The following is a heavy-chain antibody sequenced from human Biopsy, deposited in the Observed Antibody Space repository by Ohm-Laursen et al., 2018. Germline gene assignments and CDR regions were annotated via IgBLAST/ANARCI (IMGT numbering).Heavy chain of an antibody. Sequence: SLRLSCAASGFTFSSYAMTWVRQAPGKGLEWVSGISVSGSSTLQADSVKDRFTISRDNSKSTLYLQMNSLRADDTAVYYCARSLSGDYVYDAFDIWGQGTMVTVSS. CDR1: GFTFSSYA. V-gene: IGHV3-23*01. CDR3: ARSLSGDYVYDAFDI. CDR2: ISVSGSST. D-gene: IGHD3-16*01. J-gene: IGHJ3*02.